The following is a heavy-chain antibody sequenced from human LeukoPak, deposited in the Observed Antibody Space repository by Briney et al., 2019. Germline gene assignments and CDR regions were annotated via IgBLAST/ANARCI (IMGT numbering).Heavy chain of an antibody. CDR1: GFTFTNYW. J-gene: IGHJ3*02. CDR2: ISSSSSYI. D-gene: IGHD3-9*01. CDR3: ARDLVRYFDFGAFDI. Sequence: GGSLRLSCAASGFTFTNYWMTWVRQAPGKGLEWVSSISSSSSYIYYADSVKGRFTISRDNAKNSLYLQMNSLRAEDTAVYYCARDLVRYFDFGAFDIWGQGTMVTVSS. V-gene: IGHV3-21*01.